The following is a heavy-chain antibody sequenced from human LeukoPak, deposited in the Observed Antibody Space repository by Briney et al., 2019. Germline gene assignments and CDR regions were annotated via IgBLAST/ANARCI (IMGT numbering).Heavy chain of an antibody. CDR1: GFTFSSYT. D-gene: IGHD3-16*02. V-gene: IGHV3-15*01. Sequence: GGSLRLSCAASGFTFSSYTMSWVRQAPGKGLEWVGRIKSKTDGGTTDYAAPVKGRFTISRDDSKNTLYLQMNSLKTEDTAVYYCTTDRYSSYYFDYWGQGTLVTVSS. CDR2: IKSKTDGGTT. CDR3: TTDRYSSYYFDY. J-gene: IGHJ4*02.